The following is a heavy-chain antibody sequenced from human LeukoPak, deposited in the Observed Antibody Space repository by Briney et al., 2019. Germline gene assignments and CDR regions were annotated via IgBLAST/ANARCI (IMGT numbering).Heavy chain of an antibody. CDR1: GGSFSGYY. D-gene: IGHD3-10*01. CDR2: INHSGST. J-gene: IGHJ6*02. CDR3: AKDRGGWFGELFGEGHYYGMDV. V-gene: IGHV4-34*01. Sequence: SETLSLTCAVYGGSFSGYYWSWIRQPPGKGLERIGEINHSGSTNYNPSLKSRVTISVDTSKNQFSLKLSSVTAADTAVYYCAKDRGGWFGELFGEGHYYGMDVWGQGTTVTVSS.